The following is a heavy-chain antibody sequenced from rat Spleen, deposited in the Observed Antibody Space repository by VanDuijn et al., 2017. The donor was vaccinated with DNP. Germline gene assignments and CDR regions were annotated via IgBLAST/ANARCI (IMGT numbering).Heavy chain of an antibody. J-gene: IGHJ3*01. V-gene: IGHV5S10*01. CDR3: GTQGIGTGPFAY. D-gene: IGHD1-5*01. Sequence: QLVESGGGLLQPGRSLKLSCAASGFDFSDYNMAWVRQAPKKGLEWVATIFYDDSRTYYRDSVKGRFTISRDYAKSTLYLQMDSLRSEDTATYYCGTQGIGTGPFAYWGQGTLVTVSS. CDR2: IFYDDSRT. CDR1: GFDFSDYN.